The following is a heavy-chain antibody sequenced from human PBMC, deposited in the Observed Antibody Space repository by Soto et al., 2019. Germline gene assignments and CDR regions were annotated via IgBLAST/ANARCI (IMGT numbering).Heavy chain of an antibody. CDR1: GGSISSYY. D-gene: IGHD1-20*01. V-gene: IGHV4-59*01. Sequence: QVQLQESGPGLVKPSETLSLTCTVSGGSISSYYWCWIRQPPGKGLEWIGYIYYSGITNYNPSLKSRVTLSVDTSKNQFSLKLSSVTAADTAVYYCARYKSNYYYGMDVWGQGTTVTVSS. J-gene: IGHJ6*02. CDR3: ARYKSNYYYGMDV. CDR2: IYYSGIT.